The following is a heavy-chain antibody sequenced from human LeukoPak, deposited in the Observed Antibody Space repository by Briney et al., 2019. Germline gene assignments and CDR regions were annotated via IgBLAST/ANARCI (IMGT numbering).Heavy chain of an antibody. D-gene: IGHD4-17*01. J-gene: IGHJ4*02. V-gene: IGHV3-30-3*02. CDR3: AKSYGDYLGYFDS. CDR2: ISSDGNYK. Sequence: GGSLRLSCAASGFTFSSHAMHWVRQAPGKGLEWVAVISSDGNYKYYADSVRGRFTISRDNSKNTLYLQMNSLRAEDTAVYYCAKSYGDYLGYFDSWGQGTLVTVSS. CDR1: GFTFSSHA.